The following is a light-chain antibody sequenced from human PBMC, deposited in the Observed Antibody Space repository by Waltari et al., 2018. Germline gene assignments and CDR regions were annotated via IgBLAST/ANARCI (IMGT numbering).Light chain of an antibody. J-gene: IGLJ2*01. Sequence: QSALTQPASVSGSPGQSIPLSCTGTGSDVGGSNSVPWYQRHPVKAPKLMIYEVSNRPSGVSKRFSGSKSGNTASLTISGLQAEDEADYYCSSYTSSSTVVFGGGTKLTVL. V-gene: IGLV2-14*01. CDR2: EVS. CDR1: GSDVGGSNS. CDR3: SSYTSSSTVV.